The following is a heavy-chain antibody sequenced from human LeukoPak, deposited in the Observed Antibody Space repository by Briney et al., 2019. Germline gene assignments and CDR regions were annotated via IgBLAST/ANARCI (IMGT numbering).Heavy chain of an antibody. CDR2: INPNSGGT. Sequence: ASVKVSCKASGYTFTGYYMHWVRQAPGQGLEWMGWINPNSGGTNYAQKFQGRVTMTRDTSISTAYMELSRLRSDDTAVYYCARGSGSYYIPLYYYYYMDVWGKGTTVTVSS. V-gene: IGHV1-2*02. D-gene: IGHD3-10*01. J-gene: IGHJ6*03. CDR3: ARGSGSYYIPLYYYYYMDV. CDR1: GYTFTGYY.